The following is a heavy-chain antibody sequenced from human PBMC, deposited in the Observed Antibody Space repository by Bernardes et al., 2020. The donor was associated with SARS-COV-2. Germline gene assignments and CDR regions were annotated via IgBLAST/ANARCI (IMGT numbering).Heavy chain of an antibody. CDR2: MYSGGHA. CDR3: ARDLLSWGADYGDYVRYWYFDV. D-gene: IGHD4-17*01. V-gene: IGHV3-53*01. J-gene: IGHJ2*01. CDR1: GFAVSTNY. Sequence: GGSLRLSCVASGFAVSTNYMTWVRQAPGKGLEWVSVMYSGGHADYTDSVKGRFTVSRDDSKNTLFLQMNSLRAEDTAVYYCARDLLSWGADYGDYVRYWYFDVWGRGTLVTVSS.